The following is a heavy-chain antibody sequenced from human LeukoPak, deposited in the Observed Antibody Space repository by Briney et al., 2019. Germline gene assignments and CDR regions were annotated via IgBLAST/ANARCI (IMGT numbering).Heavy chain of an antibody. J-gene: IGHJ4*02. V-gene: IGHV3-23*01. CDR1: GFTFSSYA. CDR2: ISGSGGST. Sequence: TGGSLRLSCAASGFTFSSYAMSWVRQAPGKGLEWVSAISGSGGSTYYADSVKGRFTISRDNSKNTLYLQMNSPRAEDTTVYYRASGWYSSGWYDYWGQGTLVTVSS. CDR3: ASGWYSSGWYDY. D-gene: IGHD6-19*01.